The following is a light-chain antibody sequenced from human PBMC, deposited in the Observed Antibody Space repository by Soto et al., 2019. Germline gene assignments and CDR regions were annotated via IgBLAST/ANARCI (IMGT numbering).Light chain of an antibody. J-gene: IGKJ1*01. CDR3: QQRSNWPPWT. CDR2: DAS. V-gene: IGKV3-11*01. CDR1: QSVSSY. Sequence: EIVLTQSPATLSLSPWERATLSCRASQSVSSYLACYQQKPGQAPRLLIYDASNRATGIPARFSGSGSGTDFTLTISSLEPEDFAVYYCQQRSNWPPWTFGQGTKVDI.